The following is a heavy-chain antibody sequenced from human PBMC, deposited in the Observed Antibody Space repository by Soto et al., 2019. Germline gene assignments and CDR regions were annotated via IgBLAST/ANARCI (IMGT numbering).Heavy chain of an antibody. Sequence: PGESMKISCKGSGYSFTSYWIGWVRQMPGKGLEWMGVIYPGDSDTRYSPSFQGQVTISAAKSISTAYLQWSSLKASDTAMYYCARQEGSGWSIGCHYYYYYGMDAWCQVTTVTVSS. CDR2: IYPGDSDT. V-gene: IGHV5-51*01. J-gene: IGHJ6*02. CDR1: GYSFTSYW. CDR3: ARQEGSGWSIGCHYYYYYGMDA. D-gene: IGHD6-19*01.